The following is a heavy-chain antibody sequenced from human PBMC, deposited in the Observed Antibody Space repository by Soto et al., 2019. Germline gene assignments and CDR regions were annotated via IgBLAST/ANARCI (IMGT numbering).Heavy chain of an antibody. CDR2: ISSSSSYT. CDR3: ARDRYGRWTGYYYYYGMDV. V-gene: IGHV3-11*06. D-gene: IGHD6-13*01. J-gene: IGHJ6*02. CDR1: GFTFSDYY. Sequence: GGSLRLSCAASGFTFSDYYMSWIRQAPGKGLEWVSYISSSSSYTNYADSVKGRFTISRDNAKNSLYLQMNSLRAEDTAVYYCARDRYGRWTGYYYYYGMDVWGQGTTVTVSS.